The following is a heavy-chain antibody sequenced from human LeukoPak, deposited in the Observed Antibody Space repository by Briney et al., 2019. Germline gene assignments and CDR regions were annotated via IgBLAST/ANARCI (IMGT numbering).Heavy chain of an antibody. CDR1: GFTFSTYA. CDR2: VSGTGGRT. CDR3: AKARAGDITAAFNY. D-gene: IGHD6-13*01. Sequence: GGSLRLSCAASGFTFSTYAMSWVRQAPGKGLEWVSVVSGTGGRTYYADSVKGRFTISRDNPKNTLYLQMNSLRAEDTAIYYCAKARAGDITAAFNYWGQGTLVTVSS. J-gene: IGHJ4*02. V-gene: IGHV3-23*01.